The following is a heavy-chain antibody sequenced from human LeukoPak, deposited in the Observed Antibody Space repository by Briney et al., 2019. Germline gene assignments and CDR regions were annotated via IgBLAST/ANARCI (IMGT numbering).Heavy chain of an antibody. CDR1: GGSISSYY. CDR3: ARGYCSSTSCYKDYYYYYMDV. CDR2: IYTSGST. V-gene: IGHV4-4*07. D-gene: IGHD2-2*02. J-gene: IGHJ6*03. Sequence: SETLSLTCTVSGGSISSYYWSWIRQPAGKGLEWIGRIYTSGSTNYNPSLKSRVTMSVDTSKNQFSLKLSSVTAADTAVYYCARGYCSSTSCYKDYYYYYMDVWGKGTTVTVSS.